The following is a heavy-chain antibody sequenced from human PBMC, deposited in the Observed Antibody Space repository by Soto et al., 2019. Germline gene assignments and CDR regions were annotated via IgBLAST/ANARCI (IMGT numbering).Heavy chain of an antibody. Sequence: SVKVSCKASGGTFSSYAISWVRQAPVQGLEWMGGIIPIFGTANYAQKFQGRVTITADESTSTAYMELSSLRSEDTAVYYCARSPSGYYDSSGPGMNWFDPWGQGTLVTVSS. D-gene: IGHD3-22*01. CDR2: IIPIFGTA. CDR1: GGTFSSYA. V-gene: IGHV1-69*01. CDR3: ARSPSGYYDSSGPGMNWFDP. J-gene: IGHJ5*02.